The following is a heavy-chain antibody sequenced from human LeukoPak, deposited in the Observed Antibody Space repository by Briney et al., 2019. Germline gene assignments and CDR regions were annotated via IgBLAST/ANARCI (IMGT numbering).Heavy chain of an antibody. V-gene: IGHV3-21*01. Sequence: GGSLRLSCAASGFTFSSYSMNWVRQAPGKGLEWVSSISSSSSYIYYADSVKGRFTISRDNAKNSLYLQMNSLRAEDTAVYYCARNGDGRPYRGSSTSCFPYYYGMDVWGQGTTVTVSS. CDR3: ARNGDGRPYRGSSTSCFPYYYGMDV. CDR1: GFTFSSYS. J-gene: IGHJ6*02. D-gene: IGHD2-2*01. CDR2: ISSSSSYI.